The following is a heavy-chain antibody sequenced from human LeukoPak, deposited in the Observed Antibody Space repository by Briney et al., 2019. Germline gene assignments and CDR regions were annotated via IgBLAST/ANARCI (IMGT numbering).Heavy chain of an antibody. D-gene: IGHD3-22*01. CDR3: ARRRFDSSGYYSPTFDY. V-gene: IGHV1-2*02. CDR1: GYTFTGYH. J-gene: IGHJ4*02. Sequence: ASVKVSCKASGYTFTGYHMHWVRQAPGQGLEWMGWIYPNTGGTNYAQKFQGRVTMTRDMSISTAYMELSSLRSDDTALYYCARRRFDSSGYYSPTFDYWGQGTLVTVSS. CDR2: IYPNTGGT.